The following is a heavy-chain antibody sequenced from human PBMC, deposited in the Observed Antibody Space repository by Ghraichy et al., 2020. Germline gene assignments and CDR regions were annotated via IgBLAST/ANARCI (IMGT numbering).Heavy chain of an antibody. J-gene: IGHJ3*01. D-gene: IGHD3-9*01. CDR2: IYYSGST. Sequence: EWIGSIYYSGSTYYNPSLKGRVTISVDTSKNQFSLKLSSVPAADTAVYYCARPYDILTGYYEKDAFDLWG. V-gene: IGHV4-39*01. CDR3: ARPYDILTGYYEKDAFDL.